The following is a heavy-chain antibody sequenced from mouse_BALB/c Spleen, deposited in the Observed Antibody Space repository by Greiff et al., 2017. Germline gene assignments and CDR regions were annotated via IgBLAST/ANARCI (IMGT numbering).Heavy chain of an antibody. CDR1: GYAFSSSW. CDR2: IYPGDGDT. Sequence: QVQLQQSGPELVKPGASVKISCKASGYAFSSSWMNWVKQRPGQGLEWIGRIYPGDGDTNYNGKFKGKATLTADKSSSTAYMQLSSLTSVDSAVYFCARYDGYPRDYAMDYWGQGTSVTVSS. V-gene: IGHV1-82*01. CDR3: ARYDGYPRDYAMDY. D-gene: IGHD2-3*01. J-gene: IGHJ4*01.